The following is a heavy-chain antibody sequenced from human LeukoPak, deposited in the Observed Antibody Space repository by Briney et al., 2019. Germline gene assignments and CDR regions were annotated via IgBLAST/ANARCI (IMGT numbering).Heavy chain of an antibody. CDR3: ARGLDTAMVSFFDY. J-gene: IGHJ4*02. Sequence: SETLSLTCTVSGGSISSYYWSWIRQPPGKGLEWIGYIYYSGSTNYNPSLKSRVTISVDTSKNQFSLKLSSVTAADTAVYYCARGLDTAMVSFFDYWGQGTLVTVSS. V-gene: IGHV4-59*08. CDR1: GGSISSYY. CDR2: IYYSGST. D-gene: IGHD5-18*01.